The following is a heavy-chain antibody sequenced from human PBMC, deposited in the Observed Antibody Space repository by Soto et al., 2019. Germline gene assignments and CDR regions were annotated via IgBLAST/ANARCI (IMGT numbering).Heavy chain of an antibody. J-gene: IGHJ4*02. CDR3: ARRGRGFYPYYLDY. V-gene: IGHV4-31*03. Sequence: QVQLQESGPGLVKPSQTLSLTCTVSGGSISSGGYYWTWIRQHPGKGLEWIGYIYYSGSTYYNPSVTSRVTISVDTSKNQFSLKLCYVTAADTAVYCCARRGRGFYPYYLDYWGQGTLVTVSS. D-gene: IGHD3-22*01. CDR2: IYYSGST. CDR1: GGSISSGGYY.